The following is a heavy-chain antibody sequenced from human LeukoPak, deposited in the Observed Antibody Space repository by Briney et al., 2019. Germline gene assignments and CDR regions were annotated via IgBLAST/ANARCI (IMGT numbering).Heavy chain of an antibody. Sequence: ASVKVSCKASGYTFTSHVISWVRQAPGQGLEWTGWVSTYNGNTNYVPKYQGRVTMTTDTSTSTAYMELRSLRSDDTAVYYCARDVDTATDQINDYWGQGTLVTVSS. V-gene: IGHV1-18*04. CDR3: ARDVDTATDQINDY. CDR1: GYTFTSHV. J-gene: IGHJ4*02. CDR2: VSTYNGNT. D-gene: IGHD5-18*01.